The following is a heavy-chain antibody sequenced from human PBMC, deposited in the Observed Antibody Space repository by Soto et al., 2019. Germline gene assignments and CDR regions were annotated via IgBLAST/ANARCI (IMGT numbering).Heavy chain of an antibody. CDR3: ARLWDIVVVPAAGWFDP. Sequence: SVKVSCKASGGTFSSYAISCVRQAPGQGLEWMGGIIPIFGTANYAQKFQGRVTITADESTSTAYMELSSLRSEDTAVYYCARLWDIVVVPAAGWFDPWGQGTLVTAPQ. J-gene: IGHJ5*02. V-gene: IGHV1-69*13. D-gene: IGHD2-2*01. CDR1: GGTFSSYA. CDR2: IIPIFGTA.